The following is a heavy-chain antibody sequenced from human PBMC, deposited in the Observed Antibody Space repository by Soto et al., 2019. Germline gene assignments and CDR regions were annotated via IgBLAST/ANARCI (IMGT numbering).Heavy chain of an antibody. V-gene: IGHV4-61*08. J-gene: IGHJ3*01. CDR2: IQYSGAT. CDR1: GGSVSSGAYY. Sequence: SDTLSLTCILYGGSVSSGAYYWSWIRQPPWSALEWIGYIQYSGATSYNSSLKSRVTISVDRSRNRFSLKLTSVTAADTAFYFCASPDYVDTTFDLWGQGTKVTVSS. D-gene: IGHD3-16*01. CDR3: ASPDYVDTTFDL.